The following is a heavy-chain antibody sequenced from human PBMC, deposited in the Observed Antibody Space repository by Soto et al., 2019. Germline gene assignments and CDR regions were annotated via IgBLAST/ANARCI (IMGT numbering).Heavy chain of an antibody. CDR3: ARRYALTRDYGPRRYYYMDV. D-gene: IGHD4-17*01. CDR2: ISAYNGNT. CDR1: GYTFTSYG. Sequence: GASVKVSCKASGYTFTSYGISWVRQAPGQGLEWMGWISAYNGNTNYAQKLQGRVTMTTDTSTSTAYMELRSLRSDDTAVYYCARRYALTRDYGPRRYYYMDVWGKGTTVTVSS. V-gene: IGHV1-18*01. J-gene: IGHJ6*03.